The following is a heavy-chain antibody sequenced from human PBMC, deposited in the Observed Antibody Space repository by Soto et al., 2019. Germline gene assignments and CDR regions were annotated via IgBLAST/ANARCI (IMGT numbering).Heavy chain of an antibody. V-gene: IGHV1-69*12. CDR1: GGTFSSYA. Sequence: QVQLVQSGAEVKKPGSSVKVSCKASGGTFSSYAISWVRQAPGQGLEWMGGIIPIFGTANYAQKFQGRVTITADESTRTAYMELSSLRSEDTAVYYCARDQRGYYYGSGSLGDWGQGTLVTVSS. J-gene: IGHJ4*02. CDR3: ARDQRGYYYGSGSLGD. CDR2: IIPIFGTA. D-gene: IGHD3-10*01.